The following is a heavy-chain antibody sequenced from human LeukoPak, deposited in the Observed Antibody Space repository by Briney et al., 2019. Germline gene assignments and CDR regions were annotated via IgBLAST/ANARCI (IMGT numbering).Heavy chain of an antibody. J-gene: IGHJ4*02. Sequence: SETLSLTCTVSGGSISSSSYYWGWIRQPPGKGLEWIGSISHSGSTNYNPSLKSRVTISVDTSKNQFSLKLSSVTAADTAVYYCARGRMVIAAAGPPDYWGQGTLVTVSS. V-gene: IGHV4-39*07. D-gene: IGHD6-13*01. CDR3: ARGRMVIAAAGPPDY. CDR2: ISHSGST. CDR1: GGSISSSSYY.